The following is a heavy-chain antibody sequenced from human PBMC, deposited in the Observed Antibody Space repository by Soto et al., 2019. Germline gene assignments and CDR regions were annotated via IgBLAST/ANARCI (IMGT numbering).Heavy chain of an antibody. D-gene: IGHD6-13*01. CDR1: GFTFSGYA. Sequence: VSLRLSCGASGFTFSGYAMHWVRQAPGKGLEYVSAISSNGGSTYYADSVKGRFTISRDSSKNTLYLQMSSLRAEDTAVHYCVKGDSSSWYSDYYYYYGMDVWGQGTTVTVSS. V-gene: IGHV3-64D*06. CDR2: ISSNGGST. J-gene: IGHJ6*02. CDR3: VKGDSSSWYSDYYYYYGMDV.